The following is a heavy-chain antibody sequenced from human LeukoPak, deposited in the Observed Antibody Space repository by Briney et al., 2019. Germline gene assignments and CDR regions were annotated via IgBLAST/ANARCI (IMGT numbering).Heavy chain of an antibody. V-gene: IGHV3-15*01. Sequence: GGSLRLSCAASGFTFSNAWMSWVRQAPGKGLEWVGRIKSKTDGGTTDYAAPVKGRFTISRDDSKNTLYLQMNSLKTEDTAVYYCTTDLQATWFGEYDAFDIWGQGTMGTVSS. CDR1: GFTFSNAW. CDR3: TTDLQATWFGEYDAFDI. CDR2: IKSKTDGGTT. J-gene: IGHJ3*02. D-gene: IGHD3-10*01.